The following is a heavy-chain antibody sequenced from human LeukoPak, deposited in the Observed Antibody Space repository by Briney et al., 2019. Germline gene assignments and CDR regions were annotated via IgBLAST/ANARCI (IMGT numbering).Heavy chain of an antibody. D-gene: IGHD3-3*01. CDR1: GGSISSSSYY. CDR2: IYYSGST. Sequence: SETLSLTCTVSGGSISSSSYYWGWIRQPPGKGLEWIGSIYYSGSTYYNPSLKSRVTLSVDTSKNQFSLKLSSVTAADTAVYYCARHDFDFWSGHFGTMFDYWGLGTLVTVSS. CDR3: ARHDFDFWSGHFGTMFDY. V-gene: IGHV4-39*01. J-gene: IGHJ4*02.